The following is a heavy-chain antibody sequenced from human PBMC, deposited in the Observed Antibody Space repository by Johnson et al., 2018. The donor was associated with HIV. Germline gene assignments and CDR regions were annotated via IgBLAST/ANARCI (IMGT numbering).Heavy chain of an antibody. Sequence: VQLVESGGGLVQPGGSLRLSCAASGFTFSSYDMHWVRQATGKGLEWVSAIGSAGDTYYPGAGTGRFTIYRENAKNSLYLPMNSLRAGDTAVYYCVNVWLVGGKKGVGGFDTWGPGTMVTVSS. D-gene: IGHD1-26*01. CDR1: GFTFSSYD. J-gene: IGHJ3*02. CDR2: IGSAGDT. V-gene: IGHV3-13*01. CDR3: VNVWLVGGKKGVGGFDT.